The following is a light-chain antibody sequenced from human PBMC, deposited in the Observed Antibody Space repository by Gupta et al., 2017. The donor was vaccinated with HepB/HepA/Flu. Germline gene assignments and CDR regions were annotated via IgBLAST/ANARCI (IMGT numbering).Light chain of an antibody. CDR3: RQTLDSPYT. J-gene: IGKJ2*01. CDR2: VAS. V-gene: IGKV2-28*01. CDR1: RTLLHNDGYHF. Sequence: DIVMTLSLLSLAVTPGEPASISCRSSRTLLHNDGYHFLNWYLQKPGQPPHLLIYVASSRASGVPDRFNGSGSGTDFTLHIARVEAEDVGVYFCRQTLDSPYTFGQGTKLKI.